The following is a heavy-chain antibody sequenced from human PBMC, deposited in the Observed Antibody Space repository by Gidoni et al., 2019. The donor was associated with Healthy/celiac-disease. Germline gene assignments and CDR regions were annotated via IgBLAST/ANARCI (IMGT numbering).Heavy chain of an antibody. Sequence: QLQLQESGPGLVKPSETLSLTCTVSGDSISSGSYYWGWIRQPPGKGLEWIGSIYYRGSTYYNPPLKSRVTISVDTSKTQFSLKLSSVTAADTAVYYCEVATQGGLDYWGQGTLVTVSS. D-gene: IGHD3-16*01. V-gene: IGHV4-39*01. J-gene: IGHJ4*02. CDR1: GDSISSGSYY. CDR2: IYYRGST. CDR3: EVATQGGLDY.